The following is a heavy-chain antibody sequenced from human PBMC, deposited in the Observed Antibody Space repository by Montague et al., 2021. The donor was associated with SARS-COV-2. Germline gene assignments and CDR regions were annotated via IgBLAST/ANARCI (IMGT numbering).Heavy chain of an antibody. CDR3: TTYASGSPAY. V-gene: IGHV3-15*04. D-gene: IGHD1-26*01. CDR1: GFTVTDTY. J-gene: IGHJ4*02. CDR2: IESKIVGGTI. Sequence: SQRLSCAASGFTVTDTYMTWVRQAPGKGLEWVGRIESKIVGGTIDYAAPVKDRFTISRDDSRNTLYLQMDSLKTDDTAVYYCTTYASGSPAYWGQGTLVTVSS.